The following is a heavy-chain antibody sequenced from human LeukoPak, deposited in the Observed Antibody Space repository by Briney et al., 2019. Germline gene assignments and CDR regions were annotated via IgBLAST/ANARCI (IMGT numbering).Heavy chain of an antibody. J-gene: IGHJ3*02. Sequence: GGSLRLSCAASGFIFSSYAMSWVRQAPGKGLEWVSVISGSGASTYYADSVKGRFTISRDNSKNTLYLQTNSLRAEDTAVYYCAKEIVIIPAASYAFDIWGQGTMVIVSS. CDR2: ISGSGAST. CDR1: GFIFSSYA. D-gene: IGHD2-2*01. V-gene: IGHV3-23*01. CDR3: AKEIVIIPAASYAFDI.